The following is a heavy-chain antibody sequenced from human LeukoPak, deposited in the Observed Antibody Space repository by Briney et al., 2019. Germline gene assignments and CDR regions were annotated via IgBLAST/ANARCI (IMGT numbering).Heavy chain of an antibody. D-gene: IGHD3-22*01. J-gene: IGHJ5*02. V-gene: IGHV3-30*02. CDR1: GFTFSSYG. CDR3: ARESDYYDSSGYSNWFDP. Sequence: GGSLRLSCAASGFTFSSYGMHWVRQAPGKGLEWVAFIRYDGSNKYYADSVKGRFTISRDNSKNTLYLQMNSLRAEDTAVYYCARESDYYDSSGYSNWFDPWGQGTLVTVSS. CDR2: IRYDGSNK.